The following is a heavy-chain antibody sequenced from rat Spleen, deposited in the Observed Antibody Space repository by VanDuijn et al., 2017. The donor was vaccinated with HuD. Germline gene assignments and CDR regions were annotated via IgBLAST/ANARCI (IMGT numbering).Heavy chain of an antibody. CDR3: ARLGIASIGNWFGY. CDR2: IRFDGSST. J-gene: IGHJ3*01. V-gene: IGHV5-29*01. D-gene: IGHD1-2*01. CDR1: GVTFSNDG. Sequence: EVQLVESGGDLVQPGRSLKLSCVASGVTFSNDGMAWVRQAPTKGLEWVATIRFDGSSTFYRDSVKGRFTISRDNAKNILFLQMDRLRSEDTATYYCARLGIASIGNWFGYWGQGTLVTVSS.